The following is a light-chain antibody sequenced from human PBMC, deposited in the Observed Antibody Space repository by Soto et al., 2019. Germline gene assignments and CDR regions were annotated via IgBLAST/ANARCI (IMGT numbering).Light chain of an antibody. CDR3: QQFNNYPRVT. CDR2: GAS. CDR1: QGSSNH. V-gene: IGKV1-9*01. J-gene: IGKJ4*01. Sequence: DIQLTQSPSFLSASVGDRVTITCRASQGSSNHLAWFQQRPGRAPKLLIYGASTLQSGVPSRFSGSGSGTEFTLTISSLQPEDSATYYCQQFNNYPRVTFGGGTKVMIK.